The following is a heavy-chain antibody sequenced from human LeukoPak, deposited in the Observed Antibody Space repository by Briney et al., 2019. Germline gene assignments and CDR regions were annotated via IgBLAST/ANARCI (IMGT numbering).Heavy chain of an antibody. V-gene: IGHV4-30-4*01. CDR2: IYYSGST. J-gene: IGHJ6*02. Sequence: SETLSLTCTVSGGSISSGDYYWSWIRQPPGKGLEWIGYIYYSGSTYYNPSLKSRVTISVDTSKNQFSLKLSSVTAADTAVYYCARDPTISSISNYYYYGMGVWGQGTTVTVSS. CDR3: ARDPTISSISNYYYYGMGV. CDR1: GGSISSGDYY. D-gene: IGHD3-3*01.